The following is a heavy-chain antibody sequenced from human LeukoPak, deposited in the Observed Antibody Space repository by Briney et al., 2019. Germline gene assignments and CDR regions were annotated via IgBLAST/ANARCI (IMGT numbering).Heavy chain of an antibody. CDR2: INPNSGGT. CDR3: ARARGSYSFDY. Sequence: GASVKVSCKASGYTFTGYYMHWVRQAPGQGLEWMGWINPNSGGTYYVQKFQGRVTMTRDTSISTAYMELSRLRSDDTAMYYCARARGSYSFDYWGQGTLVTVSS. D-gene: IGHD1-26*01. V-gene: IGHV1-2*02. CDR1: GYTFTGYY. J-gene: IGHJ4*02.